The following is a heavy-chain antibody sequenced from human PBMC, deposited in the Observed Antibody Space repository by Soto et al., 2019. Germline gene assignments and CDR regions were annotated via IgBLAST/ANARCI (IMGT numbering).Heavy chain of an antibody. V-gene: IGHV1-2*04. D-gene: IGHD2-15*01. CDR1: GYTFTGYY. J-gene: IGHJ6*02. CDR2: INPNSGGT. CDR3: ARARRDIVVVVAATPGYYYYGMDV. Sequence: ASVKVSCKASGYTFTGYYMHCVRQAPGQGLEWMGWINPNSGGTNYAQKFQGWVTMTRDTSTSTAYMELSRLRSDDTAVYYCARARRDIVVVVAATPGYYYYGMDVWGQGTTVTVSS.